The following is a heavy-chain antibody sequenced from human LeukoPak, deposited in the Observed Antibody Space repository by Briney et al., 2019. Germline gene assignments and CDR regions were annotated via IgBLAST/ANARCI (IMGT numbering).Heavy chain of an antibody. Sequence: SETLSLTCTVSGGSISSYYWSWIRQPPGKGLEWLGYIYYSGSTNYNPSLKSRVTISVDTSKNQFSLKLSSVTAADTAVYYCARKGDYDFWSGYQGWFDPWGQGTLVTVSS. CDR1: GGSISSYY. J-gene: IGHJ5*02. V-gene: IGHV4-59*01. CDR3: ARKGDYDFWSGYQGWFDP. D-gene: IGHD3-3*01. CDR2: IYYSGST.